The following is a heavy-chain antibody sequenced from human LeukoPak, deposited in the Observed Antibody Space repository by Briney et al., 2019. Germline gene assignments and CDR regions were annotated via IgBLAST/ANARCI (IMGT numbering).Heavy chain of an antibody. V-gene: IGHV4-31*03. CDR1: GGSISSGGYY. Sequence: SETLSLTCTVSGGSISSGGYYWSWIRQHPGKGLEWIGYIYYSGSTYYNLSLKSRVTISVDTSKNQFSLKLSSVTAADTAVYYCASSSMTTVYFDYWGQGTLVTVSS. J-gene: IGHJ4*02. D-gene: IGHD4-17*01. CDR3: ASSSMTTVYFDY. CDR2: IYYSGST.